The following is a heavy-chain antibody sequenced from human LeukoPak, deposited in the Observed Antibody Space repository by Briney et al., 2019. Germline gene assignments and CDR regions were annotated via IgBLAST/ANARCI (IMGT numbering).Heavy chain of an antibody. CDR1: GGSISSYY. V-gene: IGHV4-59*01. J-gene: IGHJ6*03. Sequence: SETLSLTCTVSGGSISSYYWSWIRQPPGKGLEWIGYIYYSGSTNYNPYLKSRVTISVDTSKNQFSLKLSSVTAADTAVYYCARAAVAPPGDMDVWGKGTTVTISS. D-gene: IGHD6-19*01. CDR2: IYYSGST. CDR3: ARAAVAPPGDMDV.